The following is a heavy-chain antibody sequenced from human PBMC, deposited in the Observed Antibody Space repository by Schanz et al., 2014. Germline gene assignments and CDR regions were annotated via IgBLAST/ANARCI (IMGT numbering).Heavy chain of an antibody. CDR2: ISGTTTYT. D-gene: IGHD3-10*01. CDR3: ARANYRRKINFDY. V-gene: IGHV3-21*05. CDR1: GFTISSYS. J-gene: IGHJ4*02. Sequence: VQLVESGGGVVQPGRSLRLSCAAYGFTISSYSMNWVRQAPGKGLEWVSYISGTTTYTNYADSVKGRFTMSRDNSKNTLYLQMNSLRAEDTAVYYCARANYRRKINFDYWGRGTLVTVSS.